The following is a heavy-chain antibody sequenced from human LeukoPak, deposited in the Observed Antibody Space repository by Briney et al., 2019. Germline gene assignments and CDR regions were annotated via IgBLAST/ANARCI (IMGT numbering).Heavy chain of an antibody. Sequence: GGTLRLSCVASGFRYSHYGMNWVRQAPGKGLEWVSGITSDSRGIYYADSVKGRFTISRDISKNTVYLQMNSLRAEDTAVYYCAKDPRHGSGTYSYYYYFYYMDVWGKGTTVTISS. CDR1: GFRYSHYG. D-gene: IGHD3-10*01. CDR3: AKDPRHGSGTYSYYYYFYYMDV. J-gene: IGHJ6*03. CDR2: ITSDSRGI. V-gene: IGHV3-NL1*01.